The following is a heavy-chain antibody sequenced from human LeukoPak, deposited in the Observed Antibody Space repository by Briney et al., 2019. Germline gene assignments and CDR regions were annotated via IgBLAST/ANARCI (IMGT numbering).Heavy chain of an antibody. CDR3: ARDPIGYCTNGVCYYWYFDL. J-gene: IGHJ2*01. D-gene: IGHD2-8*01. Sequence: SVKVSYKASGGGFTFTSHAISWVRQAPGQGLEWMGGLIPIYGSANYAQKFQGRVTMTRDMSTSTVYMELSSLRSEDTAVYYCARDPIGYCTNGVCYYWYFDLWGRGTLVTVSS. V-gene: IGHV1-69*05. CDR1: GGGFTFTSHA. CDR2: LIPIYGSA.